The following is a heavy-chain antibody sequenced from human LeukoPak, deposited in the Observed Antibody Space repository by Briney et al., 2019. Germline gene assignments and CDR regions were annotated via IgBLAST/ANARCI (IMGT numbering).Heavy chain of an antibody. CDR3: ARGLLGIDY. Sequence: PGGSLRLSCAASGFTLSSYWMHWVRQSPGKGLVWVSRIDTDVSNTNYADSVKGRFTVSIDNAKNTLYLQMNGLRAEDTAVYYCARGLLGIDYWGQGTLVTVSS. V-gene: IGHV3-74*01. CDR2: IDTDVSNT. J-gene: IGHJ4*02. D-gene: IGHD2-8*02. CDR1: GFTLSSYW.